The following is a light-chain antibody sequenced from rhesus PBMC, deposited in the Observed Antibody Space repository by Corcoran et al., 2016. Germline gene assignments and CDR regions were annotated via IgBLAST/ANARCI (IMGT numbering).Light chain of an antibody. CDR2: KAY. V-gene: IGKV1-22*01. Sequence: IHMTQSPPSLSASVGYTATITCRASQSLSNWLAGYQQKPRKAPKPLVHKAYSLQRGVPSRSSGSGSRADFTLSISCLQSIDFATFYWQQYATNPPWRFGQGTKVENK. CDR1: QSLSNW. CDR3: QQYATNPPWR. J-gene: IGKJ1*01.